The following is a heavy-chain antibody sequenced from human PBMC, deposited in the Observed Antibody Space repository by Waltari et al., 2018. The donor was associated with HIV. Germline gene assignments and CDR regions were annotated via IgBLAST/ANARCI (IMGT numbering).Heavy chain of an antibody. CDR1: GFSFSSYS. CDR2: ISTSSSAI. D-gene: IGHD6-6*01. CDR3: ARDRTRYYFDS. V-gene: IGHV3-48*01. J-gene: IGHJ4*02. Sequence: EVQLVESGGGLVQPGGSRRLSCTASGFSFSSYSMNWVRQAPGKGLEWVSYISTSSSAIFYADSVKGRFTISRDTAKNSLYLQMNSLRAEDTAVYYCARDRTRYYFDSWGQGTLVTVSS.